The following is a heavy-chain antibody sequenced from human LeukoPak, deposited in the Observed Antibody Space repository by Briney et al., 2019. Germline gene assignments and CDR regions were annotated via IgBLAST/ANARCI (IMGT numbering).Heavy chain of an antibody. Sequence: SETLSLTCTVSGGSISTYYWSWIRQPPGRGREGIGYIYHGGSTNYKSSLKSRVTISVDTSKNQFSLKLSSVTAADTAVYYCARTPEGGYSYGYFYYYYMDVWGKGTTVTISS. CDR1: GGSISTYY. D-gene: IGHD5-18*01. CDR3: ARTPEGGYSYGYFYYYYMDV. J-gene: IGHJ6*03. CDR2: IYHGGST. V-gene: IGHV4-59*01.